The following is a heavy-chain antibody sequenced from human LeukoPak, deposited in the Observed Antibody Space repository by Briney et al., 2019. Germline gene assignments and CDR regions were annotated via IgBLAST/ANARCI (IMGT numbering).Heavy chain of an antibody. D-gene: IGHD3-10*01. V-gene: IGHV3-23*01. CDR1: GFTFSDHY. J-gene: IGHJ4*02. CDR3: AKGAYYHGSGRYFDY. Sequence: GGSLRLSCAVSGFTFSDHYMDWVRQAPGKGLEWVSAISGSGGATYYADSVKGRFTMSRDNSKNTLYLQMNSLRAEDTAVYYCAKGAYYHGSGRYFDYWGQGTLVTVSS. CDR2: ISGSGGAT.